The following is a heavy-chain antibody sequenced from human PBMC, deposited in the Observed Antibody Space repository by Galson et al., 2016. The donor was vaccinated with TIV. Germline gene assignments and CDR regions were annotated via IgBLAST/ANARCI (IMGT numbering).Heavy chain of an antibody. J-gene: IGHJ6*02. CDR3: ARERRHCGNECYLYYYYGMDV. V-gene: IGHV3-66*02. CDR1: TFNVGDNY. Sequence: SLRLSCAASTFNVGDNYMTWVRQAPGKGLEWVSITSSGGATHYSDSVKGRFTMSRDTDKNTVYLQMNSLRPEDTAVYYCARERRHCGNECYLYYYYGMDVWGQGTTVTVSS. D-gene: IGHD2-21*01. CDR2: TSSGGAT.